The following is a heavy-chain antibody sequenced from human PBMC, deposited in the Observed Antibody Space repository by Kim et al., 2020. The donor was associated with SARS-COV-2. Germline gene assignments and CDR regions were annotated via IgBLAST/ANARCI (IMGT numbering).Heavy chain of an antibody. CDR1: GFTFSDYG. Sequence: GGSLRLSCAASGFTFSDYGMHWVRQAPGKGLEWVAVTSYDRSNEYYADSVKGRFTISRDNSQNTLYLQMNGLRPEDTAVYYCAKDPRPAIYCTSTSCYGGAFDIWGQGTMVTVSS. CDR3: AKDPRPAIYCTSTSCYGGAFDI. CDR2: TSYDRSNE. D-gene: IGHD2-2*01. J-gene: IGHJ3*02. V-gene: IGHV3-30*18.